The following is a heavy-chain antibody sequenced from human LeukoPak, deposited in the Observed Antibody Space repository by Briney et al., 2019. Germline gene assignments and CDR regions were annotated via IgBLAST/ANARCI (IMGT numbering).Heavy chain of an antibody. CDR2: ILASGSST. D-gene: IGHD3-10*01. CDR3: ARGDGLWFGELITY. J-gene: IGHJ4*02. V-gene: IGHV3-23*01. Sequence: GGSLRLSCAASGLTFSNYAMTWVRQAPGKGLEWVSSILASGSSTYYADSVKGRCTISRDNSKNTLYLQINNLRAEDTAVYYCARGDGLWFGELITYWGQGTPVTVSS. CDR1: GLTFSNYA.